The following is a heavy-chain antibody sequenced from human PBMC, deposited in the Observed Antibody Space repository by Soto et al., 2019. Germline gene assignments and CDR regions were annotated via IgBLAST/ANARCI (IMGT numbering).Heavy chain of an antibody. Sequence: SGPTLVNPTQTLTLTCTFSGFSLSTSGMCVSWIRQPPGKALEWLALIDWDDDKYYSTSLKTRLTISKDTSKNQVVLTMTNMDPVDTATYYCARIIVVPAAMGDYYYYYGMDVWGQGTTVTVSS. CDR2: IDWDDDK. J-gene: IGHJ6*02. V-gene: IGHV2-70*01. D-gene: IGHD2-2*01. CDR1: GFSLSTSGMC. CDR3: ARIIVVPAAMGDYYYYYGMDV.